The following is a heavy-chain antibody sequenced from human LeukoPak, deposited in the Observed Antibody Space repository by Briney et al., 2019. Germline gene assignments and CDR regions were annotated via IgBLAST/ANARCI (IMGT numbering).Heavy chain of an antibody. Sequence: ASVKVSCKASGGTFSSYAISWVRQAPGQGLEWMGGIIPIFGTANYAQKFQGRVTITTDESTSTAYMELSSLRSEDTAVYYCAGAVAGTRPLYYWGQGTLVTVSS. J-gene: IGHJ4*02. D-gene: IGHD6-19*01. V-gene: IGHV1-69*05. CDR1: GGTFSSYA. CDR2: IIPIFGTA. CDR3: AGAVAGTRPLYY.